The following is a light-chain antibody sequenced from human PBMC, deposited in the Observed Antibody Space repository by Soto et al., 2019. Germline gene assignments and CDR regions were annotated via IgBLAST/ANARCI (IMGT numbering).Light chain of an antibody. CDR3: QQRYNWPVT. Sequence: EIVLTQSPGSLSLSPGERATLSCRASQSVSSNLAWHQQKPGQAPRLLIYATSNRATGIPARFSGSGSGTDFTLTISSLEPEDFSVYYCQQRYNWPVTFGQGTRLEIK. V-gene: IGKV3-11*01. CDR2: ATS. J-gene: IGKJ5*01. CDR1: QSVSSN.